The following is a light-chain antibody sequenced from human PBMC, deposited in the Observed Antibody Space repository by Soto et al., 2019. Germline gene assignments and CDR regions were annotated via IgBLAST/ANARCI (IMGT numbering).Light chain of an antibody. Sequence: DIQMTQSPSTLSASVGDRVTITCRASQSISVWLAWYQQKAGKAPNLLIYKASRLESGVPSRFSGSGSETEFTLTISGLHPGDSATYYCQQYNSYSPTLGQGTKVDIK. CDR3: QQYNSYSPT. CDR1: QSISVW. J-gene: IGKJ1*01. V-gene: IGKV1-5*03. CDR2: KAS.